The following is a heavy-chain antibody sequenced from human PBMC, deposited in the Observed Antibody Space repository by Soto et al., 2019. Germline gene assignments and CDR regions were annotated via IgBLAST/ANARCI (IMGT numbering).Heavy chain of an antibody. V-gene: IGHV1-18*01. CDR1: GYTFTSYG. CDR3: ARGTKCSSTSCYDFCFDY. D-gene: IGHD2-2*01. Sequence: ASVKVSCKASGYTFTSYGISWVRQAPGQGLEWMGWISAYNGNTNYAQKLQGRVTMTTDTSTSTAYMELRSLRSDDTAVYYCARGTKCSSTSCYDFCFDYWGQVTLVTVSS. CDR2: ISAYNGNT. J-gene: IGHJ4*02.